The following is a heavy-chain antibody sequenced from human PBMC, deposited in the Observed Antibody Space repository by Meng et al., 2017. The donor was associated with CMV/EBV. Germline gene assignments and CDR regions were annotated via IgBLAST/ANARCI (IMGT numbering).Heavy chain of an antibody. CDR2: INHSRST. J-gene: IGHJ3*02. D-gene: IGHD2-15*01. Sequence: SETLSLTCAVYGGSFSGYYWSWIRQPPGKGLEWIGEINHSRSTNYNPSLKRRVTITVDTSKNQSPLKLSSVTAADTAVYYCAGRCLHWGLLRAFDIWGQGTMVTVSS. V-gene: IGHV4-34*01. CDR1: GGSFSGYY. CDR3: AGRCLHWGLLRAFDI.